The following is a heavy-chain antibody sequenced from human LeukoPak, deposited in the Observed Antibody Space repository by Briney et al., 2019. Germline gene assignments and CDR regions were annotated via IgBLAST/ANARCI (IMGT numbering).Heavy chain of an antibody. CDR1: GLTFSHAW. V-gene: IGHV3-30-3*01. CDR3: ARDLYYGSGSYYSWAFDY. Sequence: SGGSLRLSCAASGLTFSHAWMSWVRQAPGKGLEWVAVISYDGSNKYYADSVKGRFTISRDNSKNTLYLQMNSLRAEDTAVYYCARDLYYGSGSYYSWAFDYWGQGTLVTVSS. CDR2: ISYDGSNK. J-gene: IGHJ4*02. D-gene: IGHD3-10*01.